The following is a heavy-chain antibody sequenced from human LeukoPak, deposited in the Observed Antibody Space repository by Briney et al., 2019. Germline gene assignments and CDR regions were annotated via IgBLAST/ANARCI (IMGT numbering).Heavy chain of an antibody. D-gene: IGHD3-3*01. Sequence: SVKVSCKATGFTFTSSAVQWVRQARGQRLEWIGWIVVGSGNTNYAQKFQERVTITRDMSTSTAYMELSSLRSEDTAVYYCAAVPHDFWSGYLLSWGQGTLVTVSS. J-gene: IGHJ5*02. V-gene: IGHV1-58*01. CDR3: AAVPHDFWSGYLLS. CDR1: GFTFTSSA. CDR2: IVVGSGNT.